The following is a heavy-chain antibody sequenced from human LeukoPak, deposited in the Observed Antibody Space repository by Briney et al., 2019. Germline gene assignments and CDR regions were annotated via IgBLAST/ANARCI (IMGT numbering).Heavy chain of an antibody. CDR3: ARALRESREDSTYGMDV. J-gene: IGHJ6*02. V-gene: IGHV4-59*01. CDR2: IYYSGST. CDR1: GGSISSYY. Sequence: SESLSLTCTVSGGSISSYYWSWIRQPPGKGLEWIGYIYYSGSTNYNPSLKSRVTISVDTSKNQFSLKLSSVTAADTAVYYCARALRESREDSTYGMDVWGQGTTVTVSS. D-gene: IGHD2-15*01.